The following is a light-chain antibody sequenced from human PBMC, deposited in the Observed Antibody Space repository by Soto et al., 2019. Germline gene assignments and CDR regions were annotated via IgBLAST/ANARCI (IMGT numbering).Light chain of an antibody. CDR3: QQYKSYST. Sequence: DIQMTQSPSTLSASVGDRVTITCRGSQSIDSWVAWYQQKPGKAPKVLIYRASSLQSGVPSRFSGSGSGTEFTLTISSLQQDDSATYYCQQYKSYSTFGGGTKVEIK. V-gene: IGKV1-5*03. CDR2: RAS. CDR1: QSIDSW. J-gene: IGKJ4*01.